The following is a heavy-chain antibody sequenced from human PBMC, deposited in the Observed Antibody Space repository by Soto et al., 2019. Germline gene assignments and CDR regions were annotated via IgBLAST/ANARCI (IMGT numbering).Heavy chain of an antibody. CDR3: AKDRGGFTNGWESFDS. V-gene: IGHV3-23*01. CDR2: ISGNGGTT. J-gene: IGHJ4*02. CDR1: GFAFSFYS. Sequence: EVVLLESGGGLVQPGGSLRLSCEVSGFAFSFYSMSWVRQAPGKGLEWVASISGNGGTTYYAASGKGRFTFSRDNSKNTLYLQMNNLGGEDTAVYYCAKDRGGFTNGWESFDSWGQGTLVTVSS. D-gene: IGHD6-19*01.